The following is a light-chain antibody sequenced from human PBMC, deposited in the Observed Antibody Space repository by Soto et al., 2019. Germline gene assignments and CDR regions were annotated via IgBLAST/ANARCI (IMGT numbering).Light chain of an antibody. V-gene: IGLV2-23*02. Sequence: QSVLTQPASVSGSPGQSVTISCTGTSTNVGTYKAVSWYQQHPGKAPKLIIYEVSQRPSGVSNHFSGSKSGNTASLTISGLQAEDEADYCCCSYASSSTYVFGTGTKLTVL. CDR1: STNVGTYKA. CDR3: CSYASSSTYV. CDR2: EVS. J-gene: IGLJ1*01.